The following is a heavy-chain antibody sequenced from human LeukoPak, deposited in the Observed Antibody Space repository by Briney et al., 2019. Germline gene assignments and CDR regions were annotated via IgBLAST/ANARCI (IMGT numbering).Heavy chain of an antibody. V-gene: IGHV3-7*04. CDR3: ARIGYCSGVSCLDAFDI. Sequence: GGSLRLSCAASEFTFSSYWMSWVRQAPGKGLEWVANIKQDGSQKYYVDSVKGRFTISRDNAKNSLYLQMNSLRAEDTAVYYCARIGYCSGVSCLDAFDIWGQGTMVTVSS. CDR2: IKQDGSQK. J-gene: IGHJ3*02. D-gene: IGHD2-15*01. CDR1: EFTFSSYW.